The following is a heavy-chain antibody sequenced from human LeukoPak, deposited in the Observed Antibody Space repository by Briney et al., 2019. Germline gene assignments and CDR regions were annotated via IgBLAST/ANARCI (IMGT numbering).Heavy chain of an antibody. D-gene: IGHD3-10*01. V-gene: IGHV1-18*01. J-gene: IGHJ5*02. CDR2: VSSYNGDT. CDR1: GYTFTTYD. Sequence: GASVKVSCKTSGYTFTTYDINWVRQAPGQGLEWMGWVSSYNGDTNYAQKFQGRVTMTTDTSTSTAYLELRSLRLDDTAVYYCARAGSYYNLAYRADTWGQGSLVTVSS. CDR3: ARAGSYYNLAYRADT.